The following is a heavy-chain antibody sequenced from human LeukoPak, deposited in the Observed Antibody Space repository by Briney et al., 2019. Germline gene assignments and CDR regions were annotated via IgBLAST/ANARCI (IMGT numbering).Heavy chain of an antibody. Sequence: PSETLSLTCTVSGGSFSSTSDYWVWIRQSPGRGLEWVGTISYSGSTYYNASLKSRVTISVDTSKNQFSLKLSSVTAADPAVYYCTRKTVATSLDSWGQGTLVTVSS. CDR2: ISYSGST. V-gene: IGHV4-39*07. D-gene: IGHD5-12*01. J-gene: IGHJ4*02. CDR1: GGSFSSTSDY. CDR3: TRKTVATSLDS.